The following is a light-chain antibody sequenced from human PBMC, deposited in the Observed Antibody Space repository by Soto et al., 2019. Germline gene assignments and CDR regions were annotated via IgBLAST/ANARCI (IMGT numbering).Light chain of an antibody. CDR3: QQYGSLPIT. CDR1: QDIGNS. J-gene: IGKJ5*01. CDR2: AAS. V-gene: IGKV1-33*01. Sequence: DIQMTQSPSSLSGSVGDRVTITCQASQDIGNSVNWYQQKPGKAPKLLLSAASNLETGDTLRFSGSGSGTDFAFIISSLQPEDVATYFCQQYGSLPITFGQGTRLEIK.